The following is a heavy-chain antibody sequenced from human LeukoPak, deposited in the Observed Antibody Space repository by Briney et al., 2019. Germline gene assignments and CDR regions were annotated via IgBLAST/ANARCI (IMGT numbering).Heavy chain of an antibody. J-gene: IGHJ6*02. Sequence: KPSETLSLTCAVYGGSFSGYYWSWIRQPPGKGLEWIGEIYHSGSTNYNPSLKSRVIISVDTSKNQFSLKLSSVTAADTAVYYCARGKGYSSGWPLPDYYDGMDVWGQGTTVTVSS. D-gene: IGHD6-19*01. CDR3: ARGKGYSSGWPLPDYYDGMDV. CDR2: IYHSGST. CDR1: GGSFSGYY. V-gene: IGHV4-34*01.